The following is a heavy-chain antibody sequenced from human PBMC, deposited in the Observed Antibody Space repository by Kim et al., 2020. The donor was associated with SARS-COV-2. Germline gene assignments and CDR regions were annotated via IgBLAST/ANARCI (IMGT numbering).Heavy chain of an antibody. V-gene: IGHV4-59*01. CDR2: IYDGGST. Sequence: SETLSLTCTVSGGSIPTNFWTWIRQSPGKGLESIGYIYDGGSTKYNPSLQSRVSISVDTSKNQLSLKLRSMTAADTAVYYCARVIMGALDWSGYPDYGGQGILVSVSS. J-gene: IGHJ4*02. D-gene: IGHD3-3*01. CDR1: GGSIPTNF. CDR3: ARVIMGALDWSGYPDY.